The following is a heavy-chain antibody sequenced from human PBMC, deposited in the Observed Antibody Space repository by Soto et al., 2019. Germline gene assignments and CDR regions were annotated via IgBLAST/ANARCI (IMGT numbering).Heavy chain of an antibody. Sequence: EVQLLESGGGLVQPGGSLRLSCAASGFTFSSYALSWVGRAPGKGLEWVSAISAGGGNTYYRDSVKGRFTISRDNSKNTLYLQMNSLRAEDTAVYFCAQTTPSIHWFDPWGQGTLVTVSS. CDR2: ISAGGGNT. V-gene: IGHV3-23*01. CDR1: GFTFSSYA. J-gene: IGHJ5*02. CDR3: AQTTPSIHWFDP. D-gene: IGHD1-1*01.